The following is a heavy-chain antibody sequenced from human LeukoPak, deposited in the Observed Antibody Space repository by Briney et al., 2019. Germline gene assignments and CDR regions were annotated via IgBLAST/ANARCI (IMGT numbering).Heavy chain of an antibody. J-gene: IGHJ3*02. CDR1: GGSISSYY. Sequence: SETLSLTCTVSGGSISSYYWSRIRQPPGKGLEWIGYIYYSGSTNYNPSLKSRVTISVDTSKNQFSLKLSSVTAADTAVYYCARVLEDYYDIPAAFDIWGQGTMVTVS. V-gene: IGHV4-59*01. CDR2: IYYSGST. D-gene: IGHD3-22*01. CDR3: ARVLEDYYDIPAAFDI.